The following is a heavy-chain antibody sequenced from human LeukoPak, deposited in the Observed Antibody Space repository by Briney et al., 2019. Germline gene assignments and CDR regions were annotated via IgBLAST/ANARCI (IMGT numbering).Heavy chain of an antibody. CDR1: GGSISSYY. CDR2: IYTSGST. D-gene: IGHD2-8*01. J-gene: IGHJ4*02. Sequence: PSETLSLTCTVSGGSISSYYWSWIRQPAGKGLEWIGHIYTSGSTNYNPSLKSRVTMSVDTSKNQFSLKLSSVTAADTAVYYCAREDCTNGVCQGFYWGQGTLVTVSS. V-gene: IGHV4-4*07. CDR3: AREDCTNGVCQGFY.